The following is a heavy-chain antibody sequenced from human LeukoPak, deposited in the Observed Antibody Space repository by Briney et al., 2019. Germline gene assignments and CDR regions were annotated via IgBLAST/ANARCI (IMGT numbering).Heavy chain of an antibody. CDR2: IDWDDDK. Sequence: SGPTLVKPTQTLTLTCTFSGFSLSTSGVGVGWIRQPPGKALEWLALIDWDDDKRYSPSLKSRRSITKDTSKNQVVLTMTNMDPVDTATYYCAHRLPRSSGYFHFDYWGQGTLVTVSS. V-gene: IGHV2-5*02. J-gene: IGHJ4*02. CDR3: AHRLPRSSGYFHFDY. D-gene: IGHD3-22*01. CDR1: GFSLSTSGVG.